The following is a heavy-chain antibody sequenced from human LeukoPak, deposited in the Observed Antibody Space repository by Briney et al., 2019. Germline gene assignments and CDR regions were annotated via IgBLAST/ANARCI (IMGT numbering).Heavy chain of an antibody. J-gene: IGHJ6*03. CDR3: ASPFGRSGRRSLNYYYYYMDV. CDR1: GGSISSYY. V-gene: IGHV4-59*12. CDR2: IYYSGST. Sequence: PSETLSLTCTVSGGSISSYYWSWIRQPPGKGLEWIGYIYYSGSTNYNPSLKSRVTISVDTSKNQFSLKLSSVTAADTAVYYCASPFGRSGRRSLNYYYYYMDVWGKGTTVTVSS. D-gene: IGHD3-10*01.